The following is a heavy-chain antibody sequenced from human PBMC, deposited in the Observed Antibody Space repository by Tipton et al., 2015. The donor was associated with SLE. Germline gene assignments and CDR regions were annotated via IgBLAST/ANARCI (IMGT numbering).Heavy chain of an antibody. CDR1: GFTFSDYY. V-gene: IGHV3-11*01. CDR2: ISSSGSTI. Sequence: GSLRLSCAASGFTFSDYYMSWIRQAPGKGLEWVSYISSSGSTIYYADSVKGRFTISRDNAKNSLYLQMNSLRAEDTAVYYCAGAVAYYYMDVWGKGTTVTVSS. CDR3: AGAVAYYYMDV. J-gene: IGHJ6*03. D-gene: IGHD5-12*01.